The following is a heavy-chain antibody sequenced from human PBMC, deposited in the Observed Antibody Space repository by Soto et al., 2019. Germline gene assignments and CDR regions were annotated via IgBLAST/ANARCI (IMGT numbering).Heavy chain of an antibody. D-gene: IGHD1-26*01. V-gene: IGHV3-33*01. CDR2: IWYDGSNK. Sequence: PGGSLRLSCAASGFTFSSYGMHWVRQAPGKGLEWVAVIWYDGSNKYYADSVKGRFTISRDNSKNTLYLQMNSLRAEDTAVYYCARAGWELLPYYYYGMDVWGQGTTVTVS. CDR3: ARAGWELLPYYYYGMDV. CDR1: GFTFSSYG. J-gene: IGHJ6*02.